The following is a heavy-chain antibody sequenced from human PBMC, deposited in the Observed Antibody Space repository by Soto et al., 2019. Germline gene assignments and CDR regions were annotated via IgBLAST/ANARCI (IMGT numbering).Heavy chain of an antibody. J-gene: IGHJ6*02. V-gene: IGHV1-18*04. D-gene: IGHD1-1*01. CDR3: ARDGERDTGLNFYYYLHGMDA. Sequence: ASVKVSCKASGYTSTTYGISWVRQAPGQGLEWMGWISPYNGTTKYAEKFQGEMTMTTDTATSTAYMDLRSLRSDDTAVYYCARDGERDTGLNFYYYLHGMDAWGQGTRVTVSS. CDR1: GYTSTTYG. CDR2: ISPYNGTT.